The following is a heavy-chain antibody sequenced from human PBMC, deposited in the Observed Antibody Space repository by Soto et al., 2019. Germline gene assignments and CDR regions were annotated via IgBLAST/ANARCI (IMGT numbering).Heavy chain of an antibody. CDR1: GLTVSGTS. Sequence: QVRLVESGGGVVQPGGSLRLSCAASGLTVSGTSMHWVRQAPGKGLEYVALLLHDGTSRFYADSVMGRFTISRDNSKNTLDLQMDSLRAEDTAIYYCVKWDWKAHMTWGQGTLVTVSS. J-gene: IGHJ5*02. CDR2: LLHDGTSR. V-gene: IGHV3-33*06. CDR3: VKWDWKAHMT. D-gene: IGHD1-1*01.